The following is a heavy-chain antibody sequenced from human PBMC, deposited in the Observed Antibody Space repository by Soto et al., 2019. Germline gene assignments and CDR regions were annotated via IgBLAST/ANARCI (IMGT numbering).Heavy chain of an antibody. Sequence: SVKVSCKASGGTFSSYAISWVRQAPGQGLEWMGGIIPIFGTANYAQKFQGRVTITADESTSTAYMELSSLRSEDTAVYYCARVGNDIVLMVYAMGTNTAYYYGMDVWGQGTTVTVS. V-gene: IGHV1-69*13. CDR2: IIPIFGTA. D-gene: IGHD2-8*01. CDR3: ARVGNDIVLMVYAMGTNTAYYYGMDV. CDR1: GGTFSSYA. J-gene: IGHJ6*02.